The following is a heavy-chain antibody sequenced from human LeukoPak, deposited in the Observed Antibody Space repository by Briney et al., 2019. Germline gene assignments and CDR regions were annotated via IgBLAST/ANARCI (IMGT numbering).Heavy chain of an antibody. Sequence: ASVKVSCKASGYTFTGYYMHWVRQAPGQGLEWMGWINPNSGGTNYAQKFQGRVTMTRDTSISTAYMELSSLRSEDTAVYYCARLQSTLDYYDSSGYTFDYWGQGTLVTVAS. CDR1: GYTFTGYY. D-gene: IGHD3-22*01. CDR2: INPNSGGT. V-gene: IGHV1-2*02. CDR3: ARLQSTLDYYDSSGYTFDY. J-gene: IGHJ4*02.